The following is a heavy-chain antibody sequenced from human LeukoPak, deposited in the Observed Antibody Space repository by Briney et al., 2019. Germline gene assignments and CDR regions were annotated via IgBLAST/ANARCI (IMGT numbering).Heavy chain of an antibody. J-gene: IGHJ4*02. CDR3: ARGVTYGDYEDY. V-gene: IGHV4-34*01. CDR1: GGSFSGYY. CDR2: INHSGST. Sequence: SETLSLTCAVYGGSFSGYYWSWIRQPPGKGLEWIGEINHSGSTNYNPSLKSRVTISVDTSENQFSLKLSSVTAADTAVYYCARGVTYGDYEDYWGQGTLVTVSS. D-gene: IGHD4-17*01.